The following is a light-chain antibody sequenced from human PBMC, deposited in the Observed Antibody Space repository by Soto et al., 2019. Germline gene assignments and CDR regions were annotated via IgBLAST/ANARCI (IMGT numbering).Light chain of an antibody. CDR2: GAS. J-gene: IGKJ4*01. CDR1: QSVSTY. CDR3: QQYGSSPLT. Sequence: EIVLTQSPATLSLSPGERATLSCRASQSVSTYLAWYQQKPGQAPRLLIYGASSRATGIPDRFSGSGSGTDFTLTISRLEPEDFAVYYCQQYGSSPLTFGGGTKVYI. V-gene: IGKV3-20*01.